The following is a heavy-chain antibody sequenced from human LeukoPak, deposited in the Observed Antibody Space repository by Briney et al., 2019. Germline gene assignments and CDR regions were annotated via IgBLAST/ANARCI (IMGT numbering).Heavy chain of an antibody. J-gene: IGHJ5*02. CDR2: IYDSGNT. Sequence: NPSEALSLTCTVSGVYMSSSPYYWGWIRQPPGKGLEWIGTIYDSGNTNYNPSLRSRLTISVDTSRNQFSLKLSSATAADTAVYYCARHDCDSSRCSVNWFDPWGQGTLVTVSS. D-gene: IGHD2/OR15-2a*01. V-gene: IGHV4-39*01. CDR3: ARHDCDSSRCSVNWFDP. CDR1: GVYMSSSPYY.